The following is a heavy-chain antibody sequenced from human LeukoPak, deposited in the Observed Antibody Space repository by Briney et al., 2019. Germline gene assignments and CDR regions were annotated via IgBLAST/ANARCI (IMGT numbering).Heavy chain of an antibody. CDR3: ARGDFSGYDHQYYFDY. CDR1: GGSFSGYY. Sequence: SETLSLTCAVYGGSFSGYYWSWIRQPPGKGLEWIGEINRSGSTNYNPSLKSRVTMSVDTSKNQFSLKLSSVTAADTAVYYCARGDFSGYDHQYYFDYWGQGTLVTVSS. D-gene: IGHD5-12*01. CDR2: INRSGST. V-gene: IGHV4-34*01. J-gene: IGHJ4*02.